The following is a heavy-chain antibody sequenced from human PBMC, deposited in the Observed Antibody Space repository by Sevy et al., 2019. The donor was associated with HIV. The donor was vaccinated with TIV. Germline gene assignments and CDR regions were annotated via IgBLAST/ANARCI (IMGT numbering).Heavy chain of an antibody. CDR1: GGSISSGVYS. D-gene: IGHD4-4*01. J-gene: IGHJ3*01. CDR3: ARDGGTLTTPGAFDF. V-gene: IGHV4-30-2*06. Sequence: SETLSLTCAVSGGSISSGVYSWNWIRQSPGKGLEWIGYIYYTGSTYYNPSLKSRLTVSVDMSKNQFSLKMNSLTAADTAVYYCARDGGTLTTPGAFDFWGQGTMVTVSS. CDR2: IYYTGST.